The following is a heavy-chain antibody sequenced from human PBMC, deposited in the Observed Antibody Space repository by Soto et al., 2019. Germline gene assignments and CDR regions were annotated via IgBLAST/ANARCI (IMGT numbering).Heavy chain of an antibody. CDR3: AGGVLSGSYYNWFDP. CDR1: GYTFTGYY. V-gene: IGHV1-2*02. Sequence: ASVKVSCKASGYTFTGYYMHWVRQAPGQGLEWMGWINPNGGGTDYAQKFQGRVTMTRDTSISTAYMELSRLRSDDTAVYYCAGGVLSGSYYNWFDPWGQGTPVTVSS. J-gene: IGHJ5*02. D-gene: IGHD1-26*01. CDR2: INPNGGGT.